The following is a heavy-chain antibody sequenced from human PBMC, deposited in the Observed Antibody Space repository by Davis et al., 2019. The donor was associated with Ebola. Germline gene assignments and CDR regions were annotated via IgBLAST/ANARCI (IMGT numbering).Heavy chain of an antibody. CDR3: ARLGYSYGYPLLYYYYGMDV. V-gene: IGHV4-39*01. J-gene: IGHJ6*04. Sequence: SETLSLTCTVSGGSVSSGRYYWSWIRQPPGKGLDWVGTIYYSGSTSYNPSLKSRVTISVDTSKNQFSLKLSSVTAADTAVYYCARLGYSYGYPLLYYYYGMDVWGKGTTVTVSS. D-gene: IGHD5-18*01. CDR1: GGSVSSGRYY. CDR2: IYYSGST.